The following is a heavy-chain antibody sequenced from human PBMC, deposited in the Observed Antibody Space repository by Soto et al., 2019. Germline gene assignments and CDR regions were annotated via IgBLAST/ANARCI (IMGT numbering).Heavy chain of an antibody. J-gene: IGHJ6*02. Sequence: GASVKVSCKASGGTFSSYAISWVRQAPGQGLEWMGGIIPIFGTANYAQKFQGRVTITADESTSTAYMELSSLRSEDTAVYYCARVNYDFWSGPHPYYYYGMDVWGQGTRSPSP. V-gene: IGHV1-69*13. CDR3: ARVNYDFWSGPHPYYYYGMDV. CDR1: GGTFSSYA. D-gene: IGHD3-3*01. CDR2: IIPIFGTA.